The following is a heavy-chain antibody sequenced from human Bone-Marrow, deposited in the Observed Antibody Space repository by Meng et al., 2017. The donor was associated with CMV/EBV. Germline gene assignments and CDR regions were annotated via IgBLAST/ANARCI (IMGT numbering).Heavy chain of an antibody. CDR2: MNPNSGNT. V-gene: IGHV1-8*01. D-gene: IGHD2-2*01. J-gene: IGHJ6*02. Sequence: ASVKVSCKASGYTFTSYDINWVRQATGQGLEWMGWMNPNSGNTGYAQKFQGRVTMTRNTSISTAYMELSSLRSEDTAVYYCARGPPSTRLLPAAIDYYYYGMDVWGQGTTVTVSS. CDR1: GYTFTSYD. CDR3: ARGPPSTRLLPAAIDYYYYGMDV.